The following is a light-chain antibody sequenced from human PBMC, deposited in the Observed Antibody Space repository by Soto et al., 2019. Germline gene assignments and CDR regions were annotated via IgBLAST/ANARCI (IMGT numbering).Light chain of an antibody. CDR3: QQYNSYSWT. J-gene: IGKJ1*01. Sequence: DTQMTHSPSTLSASVGARVPLSCRASQSISSWLAWYQQKPGKAPKLLIYKASSLESGVPSRFSGSGSGTEFTLTISSLQADDFAAYYCQQYNSYSWTFGQGTKVDIK. CDR2: KAS. V-gene: IGKV1-5*03. CDR1: QSISSW.